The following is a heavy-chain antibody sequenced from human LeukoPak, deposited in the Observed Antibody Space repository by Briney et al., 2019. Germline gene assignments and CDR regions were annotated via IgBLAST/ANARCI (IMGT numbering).Heavy chain of an antibody. Sequence: PSGTLSLTCAVSGGSISSSNWWSWVRPPPGKGLEWIGEIYHSGSTNYNPSLKSRVTISVDKSKNQFSLKLSSVTAADTAVYYCARHSRYDSSSYYPLGYWGQGTLVTVSS. CDR3: ARHSRYDSSSYYPLGY. CDR1: GGSISSSNW. J-gene: IGHJ4*02. V-gene: IGHV4-4*02. CDR2: IYHSGST. D-gene: IGHD3-22*01.